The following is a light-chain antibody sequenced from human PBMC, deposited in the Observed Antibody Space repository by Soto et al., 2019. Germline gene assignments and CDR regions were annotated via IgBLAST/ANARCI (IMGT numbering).Light chain of an antibody. CDR1: QSVSSR. CDR3: QQYGRSQIT. V-gene: IGKV3-20*01. Sequence: EVVFTQTQGTLSLTPVESATLSYRASQSVSSRLGWYQHKPGQAPRLLISGASSRATGIPDRFSGSGSATDFTLTISRLEPEDFAVYYCQQYGRSQITFGQG. J-gene: IGKJ5*01. CDR2: GAS.